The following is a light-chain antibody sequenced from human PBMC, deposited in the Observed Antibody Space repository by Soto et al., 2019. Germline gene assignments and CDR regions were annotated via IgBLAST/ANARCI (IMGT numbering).Light chain of an antibody. Sequence: AIRMTQSPSSFSASTGDRVTITCRASQGISSYLAWYQPKPGKAPKLLIYAASTLQSGVPSRFSGSGSGTDFTLTLSCLQSEDCATYYCQQYYSYPPFTFGPGTKVDIQ. CDR1: QGISSY. J-gene: IGKJ3*01. CDR3: QQYYSYPPFT. CDR2: AAS. V-gene: IGKV1-8*01.